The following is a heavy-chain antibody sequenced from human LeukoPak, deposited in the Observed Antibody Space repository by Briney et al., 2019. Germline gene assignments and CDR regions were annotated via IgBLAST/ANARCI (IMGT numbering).Heavy chain of an antibody. J-gene: IGHJ2*01. D-gene: IGHD6-13*01. CDR1: GYTFTSYA. V-gene: IGHV7-4-1*02. CDR3: ARGSPYSSSWFRSYWYFDL. CDR2: INTNTGNP. Sequence: ASVKVSCKASGYTFTSYAMNWVRQAPGQGLEWMGWINTNTGNPTYVQGFTGRFVFSLDTSVSTAYLQISSLKAEDTAVYYCARGSPYSSSWFRSYWYFDLWGRGTLVTVSS.